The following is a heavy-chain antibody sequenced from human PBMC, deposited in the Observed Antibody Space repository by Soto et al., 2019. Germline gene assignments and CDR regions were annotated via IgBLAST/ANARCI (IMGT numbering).Heavy chain of an antibody. D-gene: IGHD3-9*01. CDR3: AKMRSSVLRYFDWDNYYYGMDV. CDR2: ISYDGSNK. CDR1: GFTFSSYG. V-gene: IGHV3-30*18. J-gene: IGHJ6*02. Sequence: GGSLRLSCAASGFTFSSYGMHWVRQAPGKGLEWVAVISYDGSNKYYADSVKGRFTISRDNSKNTLYLQMNSLRAEDTAVYYCAKMRSSVLRYFDWDNYYYGMDVWGQGTTVTVSS.